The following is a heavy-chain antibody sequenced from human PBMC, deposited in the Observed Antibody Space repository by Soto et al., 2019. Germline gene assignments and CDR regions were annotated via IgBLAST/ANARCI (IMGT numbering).Heavy chain of an antibody. D-gene: IGHD1-26*01. CDR1: GFTFSSYA. Sequence: GGSLRLSCAASGFTFSSYAMSWVRQAPGKGLEWVSAISGSGGSTYYADSVKGRFTISRDNSKNTLYLQMNSLRAEYSAVYYCAKVLAEVGATGYYYYMDVWGKGTTVTVSS. V-gene: IGHV3-23*01. J-gene: IGHJ6*03. CDR3: AKVLAEVGATGYYYYMDV. CDR2: ISGSGGST.